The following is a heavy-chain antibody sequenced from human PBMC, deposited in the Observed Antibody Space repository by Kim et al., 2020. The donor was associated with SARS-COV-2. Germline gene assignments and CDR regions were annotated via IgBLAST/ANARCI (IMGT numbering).Heavy chain of an antibody. D-gene: IGHD3-9*01. J-gene: IGHJ4*02. CDR1: GYTFSSYG. CDR2: INAGNGNT. Sequence: ASVKVSCKASGYTFSSYGIHWVHQAPGQRLEWMGWINAGNGNTKYSQKLQGRVTFTRDTSATTAYMDLSSLRSEDTAVYYCARSLYLTGYPFDYWGQGTLVTVSS. V-gene: IGHV1-3*01. CDR3: ARSLYLTGYPFDY.